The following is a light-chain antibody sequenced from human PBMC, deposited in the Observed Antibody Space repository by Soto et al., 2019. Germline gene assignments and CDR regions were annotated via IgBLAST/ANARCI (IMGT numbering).Light chain of an antibody. CDR1: QSVATYY. J-gene: IGKJ1*01. CDR3: QHYGSSPWT. V-gene: IGKV3-20*01. CDR2: GAS. Sequence: EIVLTQSPGTLSLSPGERATLSCRASQSVATYYLGWFQQKAGQAPRLLIYGASSRATGIPDRFSGSGSGTHFTLTISRLEPEDFVVYYCQHYGSSPWTFGQGTKVEIK.